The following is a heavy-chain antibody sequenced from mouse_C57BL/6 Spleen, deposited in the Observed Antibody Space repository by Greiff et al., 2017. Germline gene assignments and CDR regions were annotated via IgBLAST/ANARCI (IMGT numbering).Heavy chain of an antibody. CDR2: IHPNSGST. CDR3: ARRSLDAMDY. V-gene: IGHV1-64*01. CDR1: GYTFTSYW. J-gene: IGHJ4*01. D-gene: IGHD6-2*01. Sequence: QVQLQQPGTELVKPGASVKLSCKASGYTFTSYWMHWVKQRPGQGLEWIGMIHPNSGSTNYNEKFKSKATLTVDKSSSTAYMQLSSLTSEDSAVYYCARRSLDAMDYWGQGTSVTVSS.